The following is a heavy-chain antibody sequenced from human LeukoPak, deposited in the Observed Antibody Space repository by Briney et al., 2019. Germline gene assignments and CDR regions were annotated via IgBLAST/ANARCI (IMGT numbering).Heavy chain of an antibody. Sequence: MSGGSLRLSCAASGFTFSSYSMNWVRQAPGKGLEWVSSISSSSRYIYYADSVKGRFTISRDNAKNSLYLQMNSLRAEDTAVYYCARGNPYCSSTSCYGEEYYFDYWGQGTLVTVSS. V-gene: IGHV3-21*01. CDR2: ISSSSRYI. CDR1: GFTFSSYS. CDR3: ARGNPYCSSTSCYGEEYYFDY. J-gene: IGHJ4*02. D-gene: IGHD2-2*01.